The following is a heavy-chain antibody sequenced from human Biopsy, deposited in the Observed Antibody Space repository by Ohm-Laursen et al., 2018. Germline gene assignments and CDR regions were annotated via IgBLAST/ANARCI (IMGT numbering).Heavy chain of an antibody. V-gene: IGHV1-46*01. CDR3: ARNTGWYGDLYYFDY. J-gene: IGHJ4*02. D-gene: IGHD6-19*01. CDR1: GYSFTSYY. CDR2: INPSGSTT. Sequence: GPSVSASCKASGYSFTSYYMHWVRQAPGQGLEWMGMINPSGSTTSYPQILQGRVTMTRDTSKSTVYMELSSLRSADTAVYFCARNTGWYGDLYYFDYWGQGTLVTVSS.